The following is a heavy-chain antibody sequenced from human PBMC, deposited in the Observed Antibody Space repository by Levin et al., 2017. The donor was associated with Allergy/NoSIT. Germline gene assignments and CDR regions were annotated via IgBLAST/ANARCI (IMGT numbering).Heavy chain of an antibody. Sequence: HAGGSLRLSCAASGFTFSTYVMHWVRQAPGKGLEWVAGMWNDERTRYYADSVKGRFTISRDNVKNTLYLQMNSLRPEDTAVFYCARGSAFSQQLPRSLFDHWGQGAPVTVSS. V-gene: IGHV3-33*08. CDR3: ARGSAFSQQLPRSLFDH. J-gene: IGHJ4*02. CDR2: MWNDERTR. CDR1: GFTFSTYV. D-gene: IGHD6-13*01.